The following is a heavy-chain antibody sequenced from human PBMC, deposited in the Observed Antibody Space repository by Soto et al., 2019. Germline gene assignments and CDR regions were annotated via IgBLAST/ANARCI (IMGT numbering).Heavy chain of an antibody. CDR3: ARSRYNGTYSGRLLDY. CDR2: LYTGTDA. J-gene: IGHJ4*02. CDR1: GFTVSSTY. D-gene: IGHD1-1*01. V-gene: IGHV3-53*01. Sequence: GGSLRLSCAASGFTVSSTYLTWVRQAPGKGLEWVAILYTGTDAVYADSVKGRFTLSRDSSKNTFYLQVNSLRAEDTAMYFCARSRYNGTYSGRLLDYWGQGSLVTVSS.